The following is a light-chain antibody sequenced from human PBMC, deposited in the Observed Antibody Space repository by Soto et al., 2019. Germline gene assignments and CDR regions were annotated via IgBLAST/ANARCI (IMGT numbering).Light chain of an antibody. CDR3: QQYNNWPPIT. J-gene: IGKJ5*01. V-gene: IGKV3-15*01. Sequence: EIVLTQSPATPSLSPGERATRSCRASQSVNSKLAWYQQKPGQAPRLLIYGASTRATGIPARFSGSGSGTEFTLTISSLQSEDFAVYFCQQYNNWPPITFGQGTRLEIK. CDR1: QSVNSK. CDR2: GAS.